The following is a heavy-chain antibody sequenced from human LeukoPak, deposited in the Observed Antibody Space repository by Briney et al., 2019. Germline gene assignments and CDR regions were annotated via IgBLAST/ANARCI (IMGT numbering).Heavy chain of an antibody. V-gene: IGHV4-59*01. CDR1: GDSISSYY. CDR3: ARVYDYVWGSLDY. J-gene: IGHJ4*02. Sequence: PSETLSLTCTVSGDSISSYYWSWIRQPPGKGLEWIGYIYYSGSTNYNPSLKSRVTISVDTSKNQFSLKLSSVTAADTAVYYCARVYDYVWGSLDYWGQGTLVTVSS. CDR2: IYYSGST. D-gene: IGHD3-16*01.